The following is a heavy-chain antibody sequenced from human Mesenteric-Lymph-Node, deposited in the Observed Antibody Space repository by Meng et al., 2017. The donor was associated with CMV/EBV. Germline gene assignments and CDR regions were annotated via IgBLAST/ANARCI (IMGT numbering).Heavy chain of an antibody. CDR2: INTYKGNT. J-gene: IGHJ4*02. D-gene: IGHD6-13*01. CDR3: ARASYSSIWVQNN. Sequence: ASVTVSCKASGYSFTTYGISWVRQAPGQGLEWMGWINTYKGNTNYAQKFQGRVTMTTDTSTSTAYRNLRSLISDDTAVYCCARASYSSIWVQNNWGLGTLVTVSS. V-gene: IGHV1-18*01. CDR1: GYSFTTYG.